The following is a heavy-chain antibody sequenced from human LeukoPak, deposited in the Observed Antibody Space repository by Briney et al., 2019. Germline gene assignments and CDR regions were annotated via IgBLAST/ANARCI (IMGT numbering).Heavy chain of an antibody. CDR1: GYTIITYC. Sequence: ASVKVSCRDSGYTIITYCFSWVRQAPGQGLEWMGWISAYNGNTNHAQKFQGRVTMSTDTSTSTAYMDLSSLTSDDTAVYYCARSSFVLPAVFKGDYSLDIWGQGTMVTVSS. V-gene: IGHV1-18*01. D-gene: IGHD2-2*01. CDR2: ISAYNGNT. J-gene: IGHJ3*02. CDR3: ARSSFVLPAVFKGDYSLDI.